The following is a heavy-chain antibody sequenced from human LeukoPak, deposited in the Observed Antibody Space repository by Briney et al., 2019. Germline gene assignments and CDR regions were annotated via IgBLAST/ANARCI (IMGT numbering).Heavy chain of an antibody. CDR2: IYHSGRP. Sequence: SQTLSLTCGVSGGSVSSGGYSWNWIRQPPGKGLEWIGYIYHSGRPYYNPSLESRVTVSLDTSKNQLSLNLSSVTAADTAVYHCARGSDSSWYYFDAWGQGTLVTVSS. D-gene: IGHD6-13*01. J-gene: IGHJ4*02. V-gene: IGHV4-30-2*01. CDR1: GGSVSSGGYS. CDR3: ARGSDSSWYYFDA.